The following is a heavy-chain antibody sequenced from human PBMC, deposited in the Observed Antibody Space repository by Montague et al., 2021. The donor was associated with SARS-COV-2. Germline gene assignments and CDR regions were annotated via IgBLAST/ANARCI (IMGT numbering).Heavy chain of an antibody. Sequence: SLRLSCAASGFTFSSYGMHWVRQAPGKGLEWVAVIWYDGSNKYYADSVKGRFTISRDNSKNTLHLQMNSLRAEDTAVYYCARDSKSYYYGSFFRGGNYFDYWGQGTLVTVSS. CDR3: ARDSKSYYYGSFFRGGNYFDY. D-gene: IGHD3-10*01. CDR2: IWYDGSNK. CDR1: GFTFSSYG. V-gene: IGHV3-33*01. J-gene: IGHJ4*02.